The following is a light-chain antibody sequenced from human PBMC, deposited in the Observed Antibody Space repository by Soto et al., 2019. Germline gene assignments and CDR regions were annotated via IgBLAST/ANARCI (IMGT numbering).Light chain of an antibody. CDR3: SSYAGSNNFV. J-gene: IGLJ1*01. CDR2: EVT. Sequence: QSALTQPASVSGSPGQSITISCTGTSSDVGGYNYVSWYQQHPGKAPKLVIYEVTKRPSGVPDRVSASKSGNTASPTVSGLRAEDEADYYCSSYAGSNNFVFGSGTKLPVL. V-gene: IGLV2-8*01. CDR1: SSDVGGYNY.